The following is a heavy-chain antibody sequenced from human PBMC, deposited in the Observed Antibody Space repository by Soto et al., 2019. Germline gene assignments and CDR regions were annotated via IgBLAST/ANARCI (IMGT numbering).Heavy chain of an antibody. D-gene: IGHD3-9*01. V-gene: IGHV1-18*04. CDR1: GYTFTSYI. CDR2: ISAYNGNR. CDR3: ASYDILTGYYHSTGGSYYAMDV. Sequence: ASVKVSCKAFGYTFTSYIISWVLQGPGGGLESMGWISAYNGNRNYAQKLQGRVTMTTDTSTSTAYMELRSLRSDDTAVYYCASYDILTGYYHSTGGSYYAMDVWGQGPTVTVSS. J-gene: IGHJ6*02.